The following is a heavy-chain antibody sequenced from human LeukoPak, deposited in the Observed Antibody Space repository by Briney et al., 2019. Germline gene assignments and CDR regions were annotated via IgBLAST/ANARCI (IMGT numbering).Heavy chain of an antibody. CDR1: GFTFSSYA. D-gene: IGHD3-10*01. Sequence: PGGSLRLSCAASGFTFSSYAMHWVRQAPGKGLEWVAVISYDGSNKYYADSVKGRFTISRDYSKNTLYLQMNSLRAEDTAVYYCAKKGGSGSYPHYYYMDVWGKGTTVTVSS. CDR2: ISYDGSNK. V-gene: IGHV3-30*04. CDR3: AKKGGSGSYPHYYYMDV. J-gene: IGHJ6*03.